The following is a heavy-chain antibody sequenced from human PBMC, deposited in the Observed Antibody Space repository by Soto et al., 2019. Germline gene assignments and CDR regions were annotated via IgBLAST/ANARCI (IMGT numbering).Heavy chain of an antibody. V-gene: IGHV1-69*12. Sequence: QVQLVQSGAEVKKPGSSVKVSCKASGGTFSSYAISWVRQAPGQGLEWMGGIIPIFGTANYAQKFQGRVTITADESTSTAYMELSSLRSEDTAVYYCARGYCSGGSCYSHYYSGMDVWGQGTTVTVSS. J-gene: IGHJ6*02. CDR3: ARGYCSGGSCYSHYYSGMDV. CDR2: IIPIFGTA. D-gene: IGHD2-15*01. CDR1: GGTFSSYA.